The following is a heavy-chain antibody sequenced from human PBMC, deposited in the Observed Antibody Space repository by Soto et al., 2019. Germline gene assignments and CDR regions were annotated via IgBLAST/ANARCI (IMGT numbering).Heavy chain of an antibody. CDR1: VYTFPSYY. CDR2: INPSGGST. J-gene: IGHJ6*02. Sequence: GXSVKFSGKASVYTFPSYYMHWVRQAPGQGLEWMGIINPSGGSTSYAQKFQGRVTMTRDTSTSTVYMELSSLRSEDTAVYYCARDQGPGPYFDWLSYYYYYYGMDVWGQGTTVTVSS. D-gene: IGHD3-9*01. V-gene: IGHV1-46*01. CDR3: ARDQGPGPYFDWLSYYYYYYGMDV.